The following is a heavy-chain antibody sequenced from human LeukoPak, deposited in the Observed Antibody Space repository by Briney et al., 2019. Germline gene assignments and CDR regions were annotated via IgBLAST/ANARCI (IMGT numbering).Heavy chain of an antibody. CDR1: GGSISGSNYY. V-gene: IGHV4-39*01. CDR2: IYYSGST. CDR3: ARHSSSTSPDRY. Sequence: SETLSLTCTVSGGSISGSNYYWGWIRQPPGKGLEWIGSIYYSGSTYYNPSLKSRVTISVDTSKNQFSLKLSSVTAADTAVYYCARHSSSTSPDRYWGQGTLVTVSS. J-gene: IGHJ4*02. D-gene: IGHD2-2*01.